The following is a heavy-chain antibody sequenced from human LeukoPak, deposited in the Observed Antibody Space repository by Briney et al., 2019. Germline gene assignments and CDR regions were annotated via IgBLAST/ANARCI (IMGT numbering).Heavy chain of an antibody. CDR1: GFTFSSYT. CDR3: ARTGYHSSGFYYGVYYFDY. Sequence: PGGSLRLSCAASGFTFSSYTMNWVRQAPGKGLEWVSSISLITTYLYYADSVKGRFTISRDNAKNSLYLQMNSLRAEDTAIYYCARTGYHSSGFYYGVYYFDYWGQGTLVTVSS. CDR2: ISLITTYL. D-gene: IGHD3-22*01. J-gene: IGHJ4*02. V-gene: IGHV3-21*01.